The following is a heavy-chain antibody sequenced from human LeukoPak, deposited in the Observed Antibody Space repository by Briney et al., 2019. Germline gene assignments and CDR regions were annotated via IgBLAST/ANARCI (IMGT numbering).Heavy chain of an antibody. J-gene: IGHJ5*02. CDR3: ARGPVVVAATRKKYNWFDP. CDR1: GGSINSNYY. Sequence: PSETLSLTCTVSGGSINSNYYWGWIRQPPGKGLEWIGNIYYSGSTNYNPSLKSRVTISVDTSKNQFSLKLSSVTAADTAVYYCARGPVVVAATRKKYNWFDPWGQGTLVTVSS. V-gene: IGHV4-39*07. D-gene: IGHD2-15*01. CDR2: IYYSGST.